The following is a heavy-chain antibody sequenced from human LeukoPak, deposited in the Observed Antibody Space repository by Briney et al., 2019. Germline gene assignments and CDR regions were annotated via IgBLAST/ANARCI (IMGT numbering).Heavy chain of an antibody. V-gene: IGHV4-61*01. D-gene: IGHD3-10*01. CDR1: GGSVSSGFYY. J-gene: IGHJ5*01. Sequence: SETLSLTCTVSGGSVSSGFYYWSWIRQPPGRGLEWIGYIYYTGTTNYNPSLESRVIISVDTSKNQFSLKLSSVTAADAAVYYCARDLDYYYFDSWGQGTLVTVSS. CDR3: ARDLDYYYFDS. CDR2: IYYTGTT.